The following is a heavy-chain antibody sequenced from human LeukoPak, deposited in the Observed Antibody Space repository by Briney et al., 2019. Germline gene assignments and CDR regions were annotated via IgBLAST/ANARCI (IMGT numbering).Heavy chain of an antibody. D-gene: IGHD5-24*01. CDR1: GGTFSSYA. CDR2: IIPIFGTA. V-gene: IGHV1-69*13. CDR3: ARDQMATIIAFDI. J-gene: IGHJ3*02. Sequence: ASVKVSCKASGGTFSSYAISWVRQAPGQGLEWMGGIIPIFGTANYAQKFQGRVTITADESTSTAYMELSSLRSEDTAVYYCARDQMATIIAFDIWGQGIMVTVSS.